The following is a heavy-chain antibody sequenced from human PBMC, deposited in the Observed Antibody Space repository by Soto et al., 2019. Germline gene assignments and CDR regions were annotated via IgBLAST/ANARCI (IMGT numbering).Heavy chain of an antibody. J-gene: IGHJ4*02. CDR1: GYTFTSYA. CDR3: ARVPDIAAAANFDY. CDR2: INAGNGNT. Sequence: QVQLVKSGAEVKKPGASVKVSCKACGYTFTSYAMHWVRQAPGQRLEWMGWINAGNGNTKYSQKFQGRVTITRDTSASTAYMELSSLRSEDTAVYYCARVPDIAAAANFDYWGRGTLVTVSS. D-gene: IGHD6-13*01. V-gene: IGHV1-3*01.